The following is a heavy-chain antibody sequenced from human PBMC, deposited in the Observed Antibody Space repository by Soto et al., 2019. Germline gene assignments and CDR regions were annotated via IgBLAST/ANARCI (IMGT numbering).Heavy chain of an antibody. CDR2: ISYDGSIK. V-gene: IGHV3-30-3*01. Sequence: QVQLVESGGGVVQPGRSLRLSCAASGFTFSSYAMHWVRQAPGKGLEWVAVISYDGSIKYYADSVKGRFTISRDNSKNTLYLQMNSLRAEDTAVYYCARGSSSSRFIDYWGQGTLVTVSS. CDR1: GFTFSSYA. CDR3: ARGSSSSRFIDY. D-gene: IGHD6-6*01. J-gene: IGHJ4*02.